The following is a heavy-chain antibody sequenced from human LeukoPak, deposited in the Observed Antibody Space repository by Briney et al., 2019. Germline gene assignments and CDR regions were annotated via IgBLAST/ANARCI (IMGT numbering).Heavy chain of an antibody. CDR2: INHGEST. CDR1: GGSFSGYY. J-gene: IGHJ6*02. V-gene: IGHV4-34*01. CDR3: ARGRTYYYDTSGYYPSIYYGMDV. D-gene: IGHD3-22*01. Sequence: PSETLSLTCAVSGGSFSGYYWYWIRQPPGKGLERIGEINHGESTNYNPSLKSRATLSVDTSKNQFSLKLTSVTAADTAVYYCARGRTYYYDTSGYYPSIYYGMDVWGRGTTVIVSS.